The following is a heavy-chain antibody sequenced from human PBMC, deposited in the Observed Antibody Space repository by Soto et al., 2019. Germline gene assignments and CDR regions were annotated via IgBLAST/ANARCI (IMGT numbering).Heavy chain of an antibody. Sequence: QVQVVQSGVEVRRPGSSVKVSCKASGDTFKNCVISWVRQAPGQGLEWMGGIIPLFGTTDFAQMFQGRLTITTDECTSTAYMELSRLRSEDTATYYCVPELGFGKLSVVWGQGTRGIVSS. CDR2: IIPLFGTT. V-gene: IGHV1-69*01. CDR1: GDTFKNCV. CDR3: VPELGFGKLSVV. D-gene: IGHD3-10*01. J-gene: IGHJ6*02.